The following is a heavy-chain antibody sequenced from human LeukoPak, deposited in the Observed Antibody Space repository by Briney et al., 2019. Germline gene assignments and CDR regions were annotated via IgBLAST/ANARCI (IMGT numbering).Heavy chain of an antibody. CDR1: GFTFSSYA. J-gene: IGHJ4*02. CDR3: AKVAVIVVVTAAFDY. Sequence: PGGSLRLSCAASGFTFSSYAMSWVRQAPGKGLEWVSAISGSGGSTYYADSVKGRFTIFRDNSKNTLYLQMNSLRAEDTAVYYCAKVAVIVVVTAAFDYWGQGTLVTVSS. D-gene: IGHD2-21*02. V-gene: IGHV3-23*01. CDR2: ISGSGGST.